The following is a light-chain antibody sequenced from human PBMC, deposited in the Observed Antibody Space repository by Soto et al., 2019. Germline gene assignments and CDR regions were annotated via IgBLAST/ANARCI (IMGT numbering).Light chain of an antibody. CDR3: MQPLENFRT. Sequence: IVMTQSPLSLSVTPLEAASISCMSSARLLHKNGYNYVDWYMHKPGQSPQLLIYLGSNRASGVPDRFCGSGSDTYFTLEISRVEADDVGVYYCMQPLENFRTFCPGTKVDFK. CDR1: ARLLHKNGYNY. J-gene: IGKJ3*01. CDR2: LGS. V-gene: IGKV2-28*01.